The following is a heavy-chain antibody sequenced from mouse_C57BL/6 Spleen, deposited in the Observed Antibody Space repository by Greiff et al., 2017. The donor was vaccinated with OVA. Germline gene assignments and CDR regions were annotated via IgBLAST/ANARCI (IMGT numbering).Heavy chain of an antibody. D-gene: IGHD2-1*01. V-gene: IGHV5-4*03. CDR1: GFTFSSYA. CDR3: ARRGGNYWYFDV. J-gene: IGHJ1*03. CDR2: ISDGGSYT. Sequence: EVQGVESGGGLVKPGGSLKLSCAASGFTFSSYAMSWVRQTPEKRLEWVATISDGGSYTYYPDNVKGRFTISRDNAKNNLYLQMSHLKSEDTAMYYCARRGGNYWYFDVWGTGTTVTVSS.